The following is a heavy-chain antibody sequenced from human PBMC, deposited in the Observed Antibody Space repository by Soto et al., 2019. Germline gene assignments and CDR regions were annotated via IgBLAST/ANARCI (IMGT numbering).Heavy chain of an antibody. D-gene: IGHD6-13*01. CDR1: GASISSNY. V-gene: IGHV4-59*01. Sequence: PSETLSLTCTVSGASISSNYWTWIRQPPGKGLEWIGYVYNSGSTNYNPYLKSRVTISEDTSKSQFSLKVNSMTAADTAVYYCARYRREAVAGYTLDNWGQGILVTVSS. CDR2: VYNSGST. CDR3: ARYRREAVAGYTLDN. J-gene: IGHJ4*02.